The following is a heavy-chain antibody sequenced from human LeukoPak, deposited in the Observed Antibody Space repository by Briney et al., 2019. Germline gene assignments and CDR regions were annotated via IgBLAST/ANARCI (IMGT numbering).Heavy chain of an antibody. V-gene: IGHV1-8*01. Sequence: ASVKVSCKASGYTFSSYDINWVRQATGQGLEWMGWMNPNSGNTGYAQKFQGRVTMTRNTSISTAYMELRSLRSDDTAVYYCARGVTTFDYWGQGTLVTVSS. CDR3: ARGVTTFDY. CDR1: GYTFSSYD. CDR2: MNPNSGNT. J-gene: IGHJ4*02. D-gene: IGHD4-17*01.